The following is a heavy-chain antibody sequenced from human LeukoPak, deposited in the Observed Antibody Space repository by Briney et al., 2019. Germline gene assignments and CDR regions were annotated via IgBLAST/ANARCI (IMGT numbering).Heavy chain of an antibody. J-gene: IGHJ6*03. CDR2: IYYSGST. Sequence: SETLSLTCTVSGGSISSRRYYWGWLRQPLGKGLEWIGGIYYSGSTYYNPSLQSRVTISVDTSKNQFSLKLNSVTAADTAVYYCASFYCSGGSCYQYFSYYYMDVWGKGTTVTISS. CDR1: GGSISSRRYY. D-gene: IGHD2-15*01. V-gene: IGHV4-39*01. CDR3: ASFYCSGGSCYQYFSYYYMDV.